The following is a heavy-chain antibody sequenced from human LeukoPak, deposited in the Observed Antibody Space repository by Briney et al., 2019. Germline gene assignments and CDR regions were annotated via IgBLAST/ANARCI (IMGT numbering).Heavy chain of an antibody. V-gene: IGHV3-66*01. Sequence: GGSLRLSCAASGFTVSSNYMSWVRQAPGKGLEWVSFIYSGGSTYYADSVKGRFTISRDNSKNTLYLQMNSLRAEDPAVYYCARDPEGAAADSYYYYGMDVWGQGTTVTVSS. CDR2: IYSGGST. J-gene: IGHJ6*02. D-gene: IGHD6-13*01. CDR1: GFTVSSNY. CDR3: ARDPEGAAADSYYYYGMDV.